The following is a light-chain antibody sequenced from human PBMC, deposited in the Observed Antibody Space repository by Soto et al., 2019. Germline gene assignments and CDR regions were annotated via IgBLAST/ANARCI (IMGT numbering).Light chain of an antibody. CDR2: KAS. CDR1: QSISSW. CDR3: QQYNTYWT. Sequence: QMTQSLSTLSASVGDRVTITCRASQSISSWLAWYQQKPGKAPKLLIYKASSLESGVPSRFSGSGSGTEFTLTISSLQPDDFATYYCQQYNTYWTFGQGTKVDIK. J-gene: IGKJ1*01. V-gene: IGKV1-5*03.